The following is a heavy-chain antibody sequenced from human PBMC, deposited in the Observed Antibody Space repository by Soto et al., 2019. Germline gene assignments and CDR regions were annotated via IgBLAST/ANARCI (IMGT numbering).Heavy chain of an antibody. CDR1: GYSFTSYW. D-gene: IGHD6-19*01. V-gene: IGHV5-51*01. CDR3: AKDHGSGWRFDY. Sequence: PGESLKISCKGSGYSFTSYWIAWVRQMPGKGLEWMGIIYLSDSDTRYSPSFQGRVTISADKSISAAYLQMNSLRVEDTAVYFCAKDHGSGWRFDYWGQGTLVTVSS. J-gene: IGHJ4*02. CDR2: IYLSDSDT.